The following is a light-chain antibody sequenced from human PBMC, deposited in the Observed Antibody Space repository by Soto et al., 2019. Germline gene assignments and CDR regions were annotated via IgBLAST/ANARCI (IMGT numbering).Light chain of an antibody. V-gene: IGKV1-39*01. Sequence: DIQMAQSPSSLSASVGDRVTMTCRASQSISSYLNWYQQKPGKAPKLLIYAASSLQSGVPSRFSGSGSGTDVTLTISSLQPEDFATYYCQQSYSTPQTFGQGTKVDIK. CDR1: QSISSY. CDR3: QQSYSTPQT. CDR2: AAS. J-gene: IGKJ1*01.